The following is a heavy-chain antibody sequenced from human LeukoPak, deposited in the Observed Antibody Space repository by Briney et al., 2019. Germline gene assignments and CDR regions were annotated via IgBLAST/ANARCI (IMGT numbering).Heavy chain of an antibody. Sequence: GESLRISCKGSGYIFSNYWISWVRQMPGKGLEWMGRIDPIDSYTNYSPSFQGHVTMSVDKSTSTAYLQWSSPKASDTATYYCARQTTVTTQSDYWGQGTLVTVSS. J-gene: IGHJ4*02. CDR2: IDPIDSYT. CDR3: ARQTTVTTQSDY. CDR1: GYIFSNYW. V-gene: IGHV5-10-1*01. D-gene: IGHD4-17*01.